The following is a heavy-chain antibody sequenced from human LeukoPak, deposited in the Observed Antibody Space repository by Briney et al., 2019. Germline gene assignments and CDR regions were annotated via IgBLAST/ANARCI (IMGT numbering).Heavy chain of an antibody. J-gene: IGHJ2*01. D-gene: IGHD6-13*01. CDR1: GGSLSSYY. CDR3: ARFSGYSSSWSPRYFDL. V-gene: IGHV4-4*07. Sequence: SETLSLTCTVSGGSLSSYYWSWIRQPAGKGLEWIGRIYTSGSTNYNPSLKSRVTMSVDTSKNQFSLKLSSVTAADTAVYYCARFSGYSSSWSPRYFDLWGRGTLVTVSS. CDR2: IYTSGST.